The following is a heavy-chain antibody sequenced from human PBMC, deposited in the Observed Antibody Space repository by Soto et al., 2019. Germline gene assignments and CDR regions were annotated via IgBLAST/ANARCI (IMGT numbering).Heavy chain of an antibody. CDR2: INSDGSST. CDR3: ASLPXYNWNRGKAPGYNWFDP. Sequence: PGGSLRLSCAASGFTFSSYWMHWVRQAPGKGLVWVSRINSDGSSTSYADSVKGRFTISRDNAKNTLYLQMNSLRAEDTAVYYCASLPXYNWNRGKAPGYNWFDPWGPGTLVTVSS. CDR1: GFTFSSYW. D-gene: IGHD1-20*01. V-gene: IGHV3-74*01. J-gene: IGHJ5*02.